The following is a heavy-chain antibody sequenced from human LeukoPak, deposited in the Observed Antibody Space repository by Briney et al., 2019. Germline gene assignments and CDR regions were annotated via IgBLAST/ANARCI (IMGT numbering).Heavy chain of an antibody. V-gene: IGHV3-30-3*01. CDR1: GFTFSSYA. CDR3: ARDRDGYVDY. D-gene: IGHD5-24*01. Sequence: GGSLRLSCAASGFTFSSYAMHWVRQAPGKGLEWVAVISYDGSNKYYADSAKGRFTISRDNSKNTLYLQMNSLRAEDTAVYYCARDRDGYVDYWGQGTLVTVSS. J-gene: IGHJ4*02. CDR2: ISYDGSNK.